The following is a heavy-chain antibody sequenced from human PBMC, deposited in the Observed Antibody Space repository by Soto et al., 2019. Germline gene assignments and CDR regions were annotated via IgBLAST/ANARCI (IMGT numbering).Heavy chain of an antibody. J-gene: IGHJ4*02. V-gene: IGHV3-7*04. Sequence: EVQLVESGGGLVQPGGSLRLSCAASGFTFSSYWMVWVRQAPGKGLEWVANIKPDGSEKYYVDSVKGRFTISRDNARKSLNLQMNGLRAEDTAVYYCVRDAHRGGDFDYWGQGTLVTVSS. CDR3: VRDAHRGGDFDY. CDR1: GFTFSSYW. CDR2: IKPDGSEK. D-gene: IGHD3-10*01.